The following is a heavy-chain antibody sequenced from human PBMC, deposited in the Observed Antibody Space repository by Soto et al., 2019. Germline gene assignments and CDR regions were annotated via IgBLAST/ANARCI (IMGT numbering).Heavy chain of an antibody. CDR2: ISPDGHYI. D-gene: IGHD6-25*01. V-gene: IGHV3-23*01. J-gene: IGHJ4*01. CDR1: AFTFSDFA. CDR3: AKQGSGATTAAANSFVH. Sequence: QTGGSLRLSCAASAFTFSDFAMTWVRQTSGKGLEWVSSISPDGHYIYYADSVKGRFTLSRDNSKNTLYLQMSSLRVEDTATYYCAKQGSGATTAAANSFVHWGRGTLVTVSS.